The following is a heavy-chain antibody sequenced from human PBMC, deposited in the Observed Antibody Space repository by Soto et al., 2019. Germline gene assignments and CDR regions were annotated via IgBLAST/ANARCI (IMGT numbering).Heavy chain of an antibody. V-gene: IGHV4-31*03. CDR2: IYYSGST. CDR1: GGSISSGGYY. J-gene: IGHJ4*02. CDR3: ARVPPDYGDYFDY. Sequence: SETLSLTCTVSGGSISSGGYYWSWIRQHPGKGLEWIGYIYYSGSTYYNPSLKSRVTISVDTSKNQFSLKLSSVTAADTAVYYCARVPPDYGDYFDYWGQGTLVTVSS. D-gene: IGHD4-17*01.